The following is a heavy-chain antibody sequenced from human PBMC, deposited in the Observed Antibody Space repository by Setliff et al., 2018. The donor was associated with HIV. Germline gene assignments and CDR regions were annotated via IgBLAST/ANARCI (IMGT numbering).Heavy chain of an antibody. CDR2: FYYNGDS. Sequence: SETLSLTCTVSGDSVNDRSYFWGWIRQPPGKGLEWIGTFYYNGDSRYNPSLKSRVTISVDTSKNQFSLKLNSVTAADTAVYYCARTKDCSSTSCPGTHYYYYMDVWGKGTTVTVSS. CDR1: GDSVNDRSYF. D-gene: IGHD2-2*01. J-gene: IGHJ6*03. V-gene: IGHV4-39*01. CDR3: ARTKDCSSTSCPGTHYYYYMDV.